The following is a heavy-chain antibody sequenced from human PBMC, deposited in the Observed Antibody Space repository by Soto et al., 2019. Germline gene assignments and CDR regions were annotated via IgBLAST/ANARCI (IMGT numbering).Heavy chain of an antibody. CDR3: ARDPDGWQDHKSFQH. J-gene: IGHJ1*01. CDR2: ISYDGSNK. D-gene: IGHD6-19*01. V-gene: IGHV3-30-3*01. CDR1: GFTFSSYA. Sequence: GGSLRLSCAASGFTFSSYAMHWVRQAPGKGLEWVAVISYDGSNKYYADSVKGRFTISRDNSKNTLYLQMNSLRAEDTAVYYCARDPDGWQDHKSFQHWGQGTLVTVSS.